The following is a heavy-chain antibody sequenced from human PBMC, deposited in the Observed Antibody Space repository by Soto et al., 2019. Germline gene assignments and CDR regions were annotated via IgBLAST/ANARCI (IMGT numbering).Heavy chain of an antibody. V-gene: IGHV3-7*01. J-gene: IGHJ3*02. D-gene: IGHD6-19*01. CDR1: GFTFSSYW. CDR2: IKQDGSEK. Sequence: GGSLRLSCAASGFTFSSYWMGWVRQAPGKGLEWVANIKQDGSEKYYVDSVKGRFTISRDNAKNSLYLQMNSLRAEDTAVYYCARDLGSGWSQGNAFDIWGQGTMVTVSS. CDR3: ARDLGSGWSQGNAFDI.